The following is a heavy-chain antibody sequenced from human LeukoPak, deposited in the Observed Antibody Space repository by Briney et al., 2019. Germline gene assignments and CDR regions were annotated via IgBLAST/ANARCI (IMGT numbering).Heavy chain of an antibody. CDR1: GGSFSGYY. Sequence: SETLSLTCAVYGGSFSGYYWSWIRQPPGKGLEWIGEINHSGSTNYNPSLKSRVTISVDTSKNQFSLKLSSVTAADTAVYYCATGYSYGYSNWFDPWGQGTLVTVSS. D-gene: IGHD5-18*01. J-gene: IGHJ5*02. CDR3: ATGYSYGYSNWFDP. V-gene: IGHV4-34*01. CDR2: INHSGST.